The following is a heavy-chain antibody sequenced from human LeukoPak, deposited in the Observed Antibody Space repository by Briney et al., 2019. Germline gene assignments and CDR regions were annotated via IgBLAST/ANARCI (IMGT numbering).Heavy chain of an antibody. CDR3: ASTSVLLRFGELRSYYYYGMDV. D-gene: IGHD3-10*01. Sequence: SETLSLTCTVSGGSISSYYWSWIRQPPGKGLEWIGYIYYSGSTNYNPSLKSRVTISVDTSKNQFSLKLSSVTAADTAVYYCASTSVLLRFGELRSYYYYGMDVWGQGTTVTVSS. CDR1: GGSISSYY. CDR2: IYYSGST. J-gene: IGHJ6*02. V-gene: IGHV4-59*08.